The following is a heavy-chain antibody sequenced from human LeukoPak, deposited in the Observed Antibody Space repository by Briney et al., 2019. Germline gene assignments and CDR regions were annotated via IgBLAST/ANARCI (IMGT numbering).Heavy chain of an antibody. J-gene: IGHJ3*02. V-gene: IGHV1-2*02. Sequence: ASVKVSCKASGYTFTSHHMHWVRQAPGQGLEWMGWINPNSGGTNYAQKFQGRVTMTRDTSISTAYMELSRLRSDDTAVYYCARAWIAVAGTYAFDIWGQGTMVTVSS. CDR3: ARAWIAVAGTYAFDI. D-gene: IGHD6-19*01. CDR1: GYTFTSHH. CDR2: INPNSGGT.